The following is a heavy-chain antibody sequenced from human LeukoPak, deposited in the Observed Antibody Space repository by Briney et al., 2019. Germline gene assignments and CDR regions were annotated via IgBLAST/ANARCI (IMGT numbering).Heavy chain of an antibody. CDR2: INPNSGDT. V-gene: IGHV1-2*02. CDR3: ARGRFRVTTSNACIGDY. Sequence: ASVKASCKASGYIFTDYFMNWVRQAPGQGLEWMGWINPNSGDTNIGQKFQGRVTLTSDTSKSTAYMELTSLKSDDTAVYYCARGRFRVTTSNACIGDYWGQGTLITVSS. CDR1: GYIFTDYF. D-gene: IGHD3-3*01. J-gene: IGHJ4*02.